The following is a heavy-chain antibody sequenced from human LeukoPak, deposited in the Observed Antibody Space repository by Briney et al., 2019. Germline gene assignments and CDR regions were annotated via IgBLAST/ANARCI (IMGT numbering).Heavy chain of an antibody. J-gene: IGHJ4*02. V-gene: IGHV4-39*07. CDR3: ARDREMGQYSSSSGVDY. Sequence: SETLSLTCTVSGDSISGYSWSWIRQPPGKGLEWIGSIYYSGSTYYNPSLKSRVTISVDTSKNQFSLKLSSVTAADTAVYYCARDREMGQYSSSSGVDYWGQGTLVTVSS. CDR2: IYYSGST. CDR1: GDSISGYS. D-gene: IGHD6-6*01.